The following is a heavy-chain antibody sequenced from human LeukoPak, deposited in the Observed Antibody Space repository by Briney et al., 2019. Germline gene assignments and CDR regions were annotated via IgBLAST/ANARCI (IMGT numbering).Heavy chain of an antibody. V-gene: IGHV4-4*02. J-gene: IGHJ2*01. CDR1: GGSISSSNW. CDR2: IYHSGST. CDR3: ARAVKAYWYFDL. Sequence: SETLSLTCAVSGGSISSSNWWNWVRQPPGKGLEWIGEIYHSGSTNYNPSLKSRVTISVDKSKNQFSLKLSSVTAADTAVYYCARAVKAYWYFDLWGRGTLVTVSS.